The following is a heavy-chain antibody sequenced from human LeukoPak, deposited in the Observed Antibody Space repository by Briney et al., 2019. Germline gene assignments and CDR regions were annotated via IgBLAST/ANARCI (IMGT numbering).Heavy chain of an antibody. D-gene: IGHD5-12*01. CDR3: ERVPSGYDYCYYFYRDV. J-gene: IGHJ6*03. V-gene: IGHV1-69*06. CDR2: IIPIFGTA. Sequence: SVKVSCKASGGTFSSYAIRWVRQAPGQGLEWMGGIIPIFGTANYAQKFQGRVTITADKSTSTAYMELSSLRSEDTAVYYCERVPSGYDYCYYFYRDVWGKGTTVTVSS. CDR1: GGTFSSYA.